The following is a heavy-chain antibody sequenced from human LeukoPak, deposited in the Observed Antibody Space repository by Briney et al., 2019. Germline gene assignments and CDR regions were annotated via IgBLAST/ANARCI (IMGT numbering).Heavy chain of an antibody. V-gene: IGHV3-73*01. CDR2: IRSKINTYAT. J-gene: IGHJ2*01. CDR1: GXTFSDSA. CDR3: TCLYSSGWYFGYFDL. D-gene: IGHD6-19*01. Sequence: GGSLRLSCAASGXTFSDSAMHWVRQASGKGLEWVGRIRSKINTYATAYAESVKGRFTISSDDSKNTAYLQMNSLKTEDTAVYYCTCLYSSGWYFGYFDLWGRGTVVTVSS.